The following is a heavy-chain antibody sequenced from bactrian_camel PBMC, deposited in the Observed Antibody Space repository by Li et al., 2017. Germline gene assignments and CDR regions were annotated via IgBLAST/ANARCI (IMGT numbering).Heavy chain of an antibody. CDR3: VSGGNLYLAFDY. CDR1: GFTFSSYD. J-gene: IGHJ6*01. Sequence: QLVESGGGLVQPGGSLKISCTASGFTFSSYDMMWVRQAPGKGLEWVSGISSGGGSAAYVDSVKGRFTISRDNAENTVYLRMNSLKPEDTAVYYCVSGGNLYLAFDYWGQGTQVTVS. V-gene: IGHV3S40*01. D-gene: IGHD2*01. CDR2: ISSGGGSA.